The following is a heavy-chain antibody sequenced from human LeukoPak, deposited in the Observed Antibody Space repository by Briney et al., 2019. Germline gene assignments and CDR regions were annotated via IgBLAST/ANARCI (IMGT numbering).Heavy chain of an antibody. CDR2: ITSTGSIV. CDR1: GFTFDTYE. Sequence: PGGSLRLSCAASGFTFDTYEMNWVRQTPGKGLEWVSYITSTGSIVYYADSVKGRFTVSRDNAKNSLCLQMNSLRAEDTAVYYCARGMGVWGQGTTVTVSS. J-gene: IGHJ6*02. V-gene: IGHV3-48*03. CDR3: ARGMGV.